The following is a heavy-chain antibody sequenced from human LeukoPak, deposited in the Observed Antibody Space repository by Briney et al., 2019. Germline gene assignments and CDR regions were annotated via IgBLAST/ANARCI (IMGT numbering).Heavy chain of an antibody. J-gene: IGHJ3*02. Sequence: ASVKLSCKASGYTFTSYDINWVRQATGQGLGWMGWMNPNSGGTNYAQKFQGRVTMTRDTSISTAYMELSRLRSDDTAVYYCAKAYCGGDCYSADAFDIWGQGTMVTVSS. D-gene: IGHD2-21*02. CDR3: AKAYCGGDCYSADAFDI. CDR1: GYTFTSYD. CDR2: MNPNSGGT. V-gene: IGHV1-2*02.